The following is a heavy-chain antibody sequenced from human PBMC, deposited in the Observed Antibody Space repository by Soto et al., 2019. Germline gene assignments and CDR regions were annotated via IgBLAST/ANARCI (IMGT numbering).Heavy chain of an antibody. V-gene: IGHV1-69*13. CDR1: GGTFSSYA. CDR2: IIPIFGTA. J-gene: IGHJ5*02. CDR3: ARDGASYCISTSCYHNWFDP. D-gene: IGHD2-2*01. Sequence: ASVKVSCKASGGTFSSYAIGWVRQAPGQGLEWMGGIIPIFGTANYAQKFQGRVTITADESTSTAYMELSSLRSEDTAVYYCARDGASYCISTSCYHNWFDPWGQGTLVTVSS.